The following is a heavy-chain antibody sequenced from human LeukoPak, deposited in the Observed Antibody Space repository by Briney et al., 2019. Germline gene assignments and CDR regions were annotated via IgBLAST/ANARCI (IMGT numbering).Heavy chain of an antibody. CDR3: ARETLSYDILTGYYKAIDY. D-gene: IGHD3-9*01. CDR2: MNPNSGNT. Sequence: ASVKVSCKASGYTFTIYDINWVRQAPGQGLEWMGWMNPNSGNTGYAQKFQGRVTMTRNTSISTAYMELSSLRSEDTAVYYCARETLSYDILTGYYKAIDYWGQGTLVTVSS. CDR1: GYTFTIYD. J-gene: IGHJ4*02. V-gene: IGHV1-8*01.